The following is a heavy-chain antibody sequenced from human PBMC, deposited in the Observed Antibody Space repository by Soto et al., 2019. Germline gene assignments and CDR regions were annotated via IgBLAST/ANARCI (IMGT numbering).Heavy chain of an antibody. V-gene: IGHV3-11*05. CDR2: ISSSSSYT. D-gene: IGHD5-12*01. Sequence: GESLRPSCAASGFTFSDYYMSWIRQAPGKGLEWVSYISSSSSYTNYADSVKGRFTISRDNAKNSLYLQMNSLRAEDTAVYYCARDHHRYSGYDYVDYWGQGTLVTVSS. CDR1: GFTFSDYY. J-gene: IGHJ4*02. CDR3: ARDHHRYSGYDYVDY.